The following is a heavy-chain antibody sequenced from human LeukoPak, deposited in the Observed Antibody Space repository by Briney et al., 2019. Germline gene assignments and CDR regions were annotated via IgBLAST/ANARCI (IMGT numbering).Heavy chain of an antibody. V-gene: IGHV3-23*01. CDR2: ISASGGGT. CDR3: AKPLSAVTSGC. CDR1: GFPFSSYA. D-gene: IGHD4-17*01. J-gene: IGHJ4*02. Sequence: PGGSLRLSCAASGFPFSSYAMNWGRQAPGKGLEWVASISASGGGTYYADAVKGRFTISKDNSKSTLYLQMNSLRAEDTAVYYCAKPLSAVTSGCWGQGTLVTVSS.